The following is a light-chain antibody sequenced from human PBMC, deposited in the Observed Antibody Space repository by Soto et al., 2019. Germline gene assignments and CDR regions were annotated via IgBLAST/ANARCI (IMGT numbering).Light chain of an antibody. CDR3: ATWNDSLNAVV. CDR1: SSNIGSNT. Sequence: QSALTQPPSASGAPGQRGTISCSGRSSNIGSNTVNWYQQVPGTAPKLRIYNNNQRPSGVPERFSGSKSGTSASLAISGLQSEDEADYYCATWNDSLNAVVFGGGTKVTVL. J-gene: IGLJ2*01. V-gene: IGLV1-44*01. CDR2: NNN.